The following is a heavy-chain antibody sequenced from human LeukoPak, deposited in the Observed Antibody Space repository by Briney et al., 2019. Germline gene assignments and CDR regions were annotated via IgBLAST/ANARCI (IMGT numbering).Heavy chain of an antibody. Sequence: RGSLRLSCAASGFTFSSYAMSWVRQAPGKGLEWVSAISGSGGSTYYAYSVKGRFTICRDNSKNTLYLQMNSLRAEDTAVYYCAREGFDGSGSYLVPLDYWGQGTLVTVSS. J-gene: IGHJ4*02. CDR3: AREGFDGSGSYLVPLDY. CDR2: ISGSGGST. CDR1: GFTFSSYA. D-gene: IGHD3-10*01. V-gene: IGHV3-23*01.